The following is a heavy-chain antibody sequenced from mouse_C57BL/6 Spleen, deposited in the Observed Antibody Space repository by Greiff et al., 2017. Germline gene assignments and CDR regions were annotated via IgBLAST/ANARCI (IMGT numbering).Heavy chain of an antibody. Sequence: QVQLQQSGPELVKPGASLKISCKASGYAFSSSGMNWVKQRPGKGLEWIGRIYPGDGDTNYNGKFKGKATLTADKSSSTAYMQISSLTSEDSAVYFCGYGNYAMDVWGPGTSVTVSS. CDR3: GYGNYAMDV. CDR2: IYPGDGDT. D-gene: IGHD2-1*01. J-gene: IGHJ4*01. V-gene: IGHV1-82*01. CDR1: GYAFSSSG.